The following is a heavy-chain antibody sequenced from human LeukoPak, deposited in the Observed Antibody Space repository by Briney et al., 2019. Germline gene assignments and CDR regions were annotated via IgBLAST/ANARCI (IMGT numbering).Heavy chain of an antibody. J-gene: IGHJ6*03. CDR3: ARDTRTYYGFWDYYYYMDV. CDR1: GYTFTSYA. Sequence: ASVKVSCKASGYTFTSYAMHWVRQAPGQRLEWMGWSNAGNGNTKYSQEFQGRVTITRDTSASTAYMELSSLRSEDMAVYYCARDTRTYYGFWDYYYYMDVWGKGTTVTVSS. D-gene: IGHD3-3*01. CDR2: SNAGNGNT. V-gene: IGHV1-3*02.